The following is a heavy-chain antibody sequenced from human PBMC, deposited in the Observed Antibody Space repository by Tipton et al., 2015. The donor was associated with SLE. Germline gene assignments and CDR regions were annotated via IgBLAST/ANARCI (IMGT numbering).Heavy chain of an antibody. CDR2: IYTSGNT. CDR1: GGSISSGSYY. D-gene: IGHD6-13*01. Sequence: TLSLTCTVSGGSISSGSYYWSWIRQPAGKGLEWIGYIYTSGNTNYNPSLKSRVTISGDTSKNQFSLKLSSVTAADTAVYYCASCETAGNAFDIWGQGTMVTVSS. V-gene: IGHV4-61*09. CDR3: ASCETAGNAFDI. J-gene: IGHJ3*02.